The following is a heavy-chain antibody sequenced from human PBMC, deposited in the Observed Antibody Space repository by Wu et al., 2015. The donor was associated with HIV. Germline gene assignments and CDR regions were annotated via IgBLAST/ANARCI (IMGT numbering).Heavy chain of an antibody. CDR1: GDTFSYSA. CDR3: LTGIATADTTFYFDY. V-gene: IGHV1-69*13. J-gene: IGHJ4*02. CDR2: VIPLSRSA. Sequence: QVQLVQSGTEGKKPGSSVKVSCKASGDTFSYSAISWVRQAPGQGLEWMGRVIPLSRSAYYAPHFHGRVTITADESTHTAYMEVSSLRSEDTAVYYCLTGIATADTTFYFDYWGQGTLVTVSS. D-gene: IGHD6-13*01.